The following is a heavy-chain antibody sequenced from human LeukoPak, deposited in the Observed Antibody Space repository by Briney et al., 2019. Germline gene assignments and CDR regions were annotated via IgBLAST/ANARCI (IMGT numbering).Heavy chain of an antibody. V-gene: IGHV1-69*13. J-gene: IGHJ4*02. Sequence: SVKVSCKASGGIFNSYDINWVRQAPGQGLEWMGGIIPIFGSANYAQMFQGRVTITADDSTSTAYMELSSLRSEDTAVYYCARATRYNWNDRNPYYFDYWGQGTLVTVSS. D-gene: IGHD1-20*01. CDR3: ARATRYNWNDRNPYYFDY. CDR1: GGIFNSYD. CDR2: IIPIFGSA.